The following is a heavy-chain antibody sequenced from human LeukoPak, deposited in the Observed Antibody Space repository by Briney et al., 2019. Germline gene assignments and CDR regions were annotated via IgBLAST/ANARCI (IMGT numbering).Heavy chain of an antibody. Sequence: SETLSLTCTVSGDSISGSNYFWGWIRQPPGKGLEWIGSIYYSGSAYSNPSLKSRVTISVDTSKNQFSLKLRSVTAADTAVYYCARRPTAMKAFDIWVQGTMVTVPS. CDR3: ARRPTAMKAFDI. CDR1: GDSISGSNYF. CDR2: IYYSGSA. V-gene: IGHV4-39*01. D-gene: IGHD2-2*01. J-gene: IGHJ3*02.